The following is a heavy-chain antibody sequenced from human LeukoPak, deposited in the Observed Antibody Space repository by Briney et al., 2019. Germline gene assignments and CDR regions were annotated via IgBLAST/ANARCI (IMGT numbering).Heavy chain of an antibody. CDR3: ARVLRYYDILTGYYPQYYYYYGMDV. V-gene: IGHV1-69*01. Sequence: SVKVSCKASGGTFSSYAISWVRQAPGQGLEWMGGIIPIFGTANYAQKFQGRVTITADESTSTAYMELSSLRSEDTAVYYCARVLRYYDILTGYYPQYYYYYGMDVWGQGTTVTVSS. CDR1: GGTFSSYA. CDR2: IIPIFGTA. D-gene: IGHD3-9*01. J-gene: IGHJ6*02.